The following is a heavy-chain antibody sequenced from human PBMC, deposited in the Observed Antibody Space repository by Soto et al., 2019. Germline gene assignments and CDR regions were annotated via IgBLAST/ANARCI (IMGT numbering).Heavy chain of an antibody. CDR3: ARDSPYYDILTGYYTGIDY. V-gene: IGHV3-30-3*01. D-gene: IGHD3-9*01. CDR2: ISYDGSNK. CDR1: GFTFSSYA. J-gene: IGHJ4*02. Sequence: GGSLRLSCAASGFTFSSYAMHWVRQAPGKGLEWVAVISYDGSNKYYADSVKGRFTISRDNSKNTLYLHMNSLRAEDTAVYYCARDSPYYDILTGYYTGIDYWGQGTLVTVSS.